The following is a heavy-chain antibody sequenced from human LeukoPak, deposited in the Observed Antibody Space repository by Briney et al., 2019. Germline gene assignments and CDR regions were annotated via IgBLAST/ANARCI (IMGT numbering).Heavy chain of an antibody. CDR1: GGSISSSSYY. CDR3: ARLEGYCSGGSCYVDWFDP. D-gene: IGHD2-15*01. V-gene: IGHV4-39*01. Sequence: SETLSLTCTVSGGSISSSSYYWGWIRQPPGKGLEWIGSIYYSGSTYYNPSLKSRVTISVDTSKNQFSLKLSSVTAADTAVYYCARLEGYCSGGSCYVDWFDPWGQGTLVTVSS. CDR2: IYYSGST. J-gene: IGHJ5*02.